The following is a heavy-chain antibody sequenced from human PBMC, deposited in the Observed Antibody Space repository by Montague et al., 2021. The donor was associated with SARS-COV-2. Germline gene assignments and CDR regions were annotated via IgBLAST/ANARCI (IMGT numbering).Heavy chain of an antibody. CDR3: AKDGVIAEYFQH. CDR2: ISWNSGSL. CDR1: GFSFDDYA. J-gene: IGHJ1*01. Sequence: SLRLSCAASGFSFDDYAMHWVWQAPGKGLEWVSGISWNSGSLGYADSVKGRFTISRDNAKNSLYLQMNSLGAEDTALYYCAKDGVIAEYFQHWGQGTLVTVSS. V-gene: IGHV3-9*01.